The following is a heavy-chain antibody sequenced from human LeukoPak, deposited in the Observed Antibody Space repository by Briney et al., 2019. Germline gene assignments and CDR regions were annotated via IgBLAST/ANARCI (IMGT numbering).Heavy chain of an antibody. J-gene: IGHJ4*02. D-gene: IGHD2/OR15-2a*01. CDR2: IYYSGSA. CDR1: GGSISTYY. CDR3: ARELKVGNTGYYFDY. Sequence: SETLSLTCTVSGGSISTYYWSWIRQPPGKGLECIGYIYYSGSAYYNPSLKSRTTISVDTSSNQFSLKLASVTAADTAVYYCARELKVGNTGYYFDYWGQGALVTVSS. V-gene: IGHV4-59*01.